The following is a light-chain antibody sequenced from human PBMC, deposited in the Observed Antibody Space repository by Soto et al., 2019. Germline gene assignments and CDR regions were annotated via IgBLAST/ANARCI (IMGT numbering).Light chain of an antibody. V-gene: IGKV3-11*01. CDR3: QQRSNWPT. CDR2: DAS. CDR1: QSVSSY. Sequence: IVSTQSLATLYLSPGERAILTFRASQSVSSYLAWYQQKPGQAPRLLIYDASNRATGIPARFSGSGSGTDFTLTISILDPEDFAVYYCQQRSNWPTFGQGTRLEIK. J-gene: IGKJ5*01.